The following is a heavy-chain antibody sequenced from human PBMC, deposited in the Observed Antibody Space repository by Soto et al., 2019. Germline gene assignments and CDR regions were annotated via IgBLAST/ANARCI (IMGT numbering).Heavy chain of an antibody. Sequence: VPLVQSGAEVKKPGASVKVSCKASGYTFTSYGISWVRQAPGQGLEWMGWISAYNGNTIYSQKLQGRVTMTTDTSTSTAYMELRSLRSDDTAVYYCARVENYDLLTGQNYYYYYMDVGGKVTTVTVSS. CDR2: ISAYNGNT. V-gene: IGHV1-18*01. D-gene: IGHD3-9*01. CDR1: GYTFTSYG. J-gene: IGHJ6*03. CDR3: ARVENYDLLTGQNYYYYYMDV.